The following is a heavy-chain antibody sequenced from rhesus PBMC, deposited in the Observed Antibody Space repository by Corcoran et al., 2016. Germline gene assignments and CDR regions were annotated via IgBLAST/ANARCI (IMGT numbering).Heavy chain of an antibody. J-gene: IGHJ5-2*02. D-gene: IGHD3-34*01. CDR1: GLSFSDYY. CDR2: ISYTGGST. V-gene: IGHV3S18*01. CDR3: ARDDRTGVIAL. Sequence: EVQLVESGGGLAKPGGSRRLSWSASGLSFSDYYMYGGRRAPGKGLEWVSGISYTGGSTYYADSVKGRFTISRENAKNTLYLQMDSLRAEDTAVYYCARDDRTGVIALGGRGVLVTVSS.